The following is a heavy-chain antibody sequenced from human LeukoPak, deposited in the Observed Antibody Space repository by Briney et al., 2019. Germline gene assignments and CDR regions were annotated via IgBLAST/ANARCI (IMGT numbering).Heavy chain of an antibody. CDR3: ARDPNPRIRYSYGSSDY. V-gene: IGHV4-59*01. CDR1: GGSISSYY. CDR2: IYYSGST. D-gene: IGHD5-18*01. Sequence: PSETLSLTCTVSGGSISSYYWSWIRQPPGKGLEWIGYIYYSGSTNYNPSLKSRVTISVDTSKNQFSLKLSSVTAADTAVYYCARDPNPRIRYSYGSSDYWGQGTLVTVSS. J-gene: IGHJ4*02.